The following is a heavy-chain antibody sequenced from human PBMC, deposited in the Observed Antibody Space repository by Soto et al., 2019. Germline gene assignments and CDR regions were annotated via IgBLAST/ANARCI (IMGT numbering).Heavy chain of an antibody. D-gene: IGHD3-10*01. V-gene: IGHV5-10-1*01. Sequence: GESLKISCKGSGYSFISYWISWVRQMPGKGLEWMGRIDPSDSYTNYSPSFQGHVTISADKSISTAYLQWSSPKASDTAMYYCAGLRSRLESRAYYYYGMDVWGQGTTVTASS. CDR1: GYSFISYW. J-gene: IGHJ6*02. CDR3: AGLRSRLESRAYYYYGMDV. CDR2: IDPSDSYT.